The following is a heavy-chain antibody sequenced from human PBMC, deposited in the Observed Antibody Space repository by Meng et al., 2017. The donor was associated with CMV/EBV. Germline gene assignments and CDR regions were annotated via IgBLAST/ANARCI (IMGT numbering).Heavy chain of an antibody. CDR2: LNPSGGST. J-gene: IGHJ4*02. CDR3: ARVDVDTAMDEEGFDY. Sequence: SGYPCTSYYMRWVRQAPGQGLEWMGILNPSGGSTSYEQKFQGRVTMTRDTSTSTVYMELSSLRSEDTAVYYCARVDVDTAMDEEGFDYWGQGTLVTVS. D-gene: IGHD5-18*01. V-gene: IGHV1-46*01. CDR1: GYPCTSYY.